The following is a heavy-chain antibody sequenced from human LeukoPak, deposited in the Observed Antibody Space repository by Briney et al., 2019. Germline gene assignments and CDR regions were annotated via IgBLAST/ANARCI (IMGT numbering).Heavy chain of an antibody. J-gene: IGHJ5*02. Sequence: GGSLRLSCAASRFNFSNYAMSWVRQAPGKGLEWVSAISGSGGRTYYADSVKGRFTISRDNSKSTLYLQMNSLRADDTAIYYCAKDHYDNWFDPWGQGTLVTVSS. V-gene: IGHV3-23*01. CDR2: ISGSGGRT. D-gene: IGHD3-16*01. CDR1: RFNFSNYA. CDR3: AKDHYDNWFDP.